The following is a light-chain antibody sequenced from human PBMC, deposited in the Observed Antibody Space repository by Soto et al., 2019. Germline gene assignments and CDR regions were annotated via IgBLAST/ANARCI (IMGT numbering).Light chain of an antibody. CDR1: QSISSY. CDR2: AAS. J-gene: IGKJ3*01. V-gene: IGKV1-39*01. Sequence: DIQMTQSPSSLSASVGDRVTITCRASQSISSYLNWYQQKPGKAPKLLIYAASSLQSGVPSRFSGSGSGTDFTLTISSLQPEDFGTYYCQQYDNLPFTFGPGTKVDTK. CDR3: QQYDNLPFT.